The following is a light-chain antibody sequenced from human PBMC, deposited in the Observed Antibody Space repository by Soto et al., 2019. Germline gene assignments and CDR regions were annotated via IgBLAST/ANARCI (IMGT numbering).Light chain of an antibody. CDR1: SSNIGAGYD. V-gene: IGLV1-40*01. CDR2: GNS. CDR3: QSYGSSLSVNYV. Sequence: QSVLTQPPSVSGAPGQRVTISCTGSSSNIGAGYDVHWYQQLPGTAPKLLIYGNSNRPSGVPDRFSGSKSGTSASLAITGLQAEDEADYCCQSYGSSLSVNYVFGTGTKVTVL. J-gene: IGLJ1*01.